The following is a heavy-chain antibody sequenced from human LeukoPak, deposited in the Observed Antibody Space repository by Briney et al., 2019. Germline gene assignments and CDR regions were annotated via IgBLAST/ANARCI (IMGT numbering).Heavy chain of an antibody. Sequence: GGSLRPSCAASGFTFSSYEMNWVRQAPGKGLEWVSYISSSGSTIYYADSVKGRFTISRDNAKNSLYLQMNSLRAEDTAVYYCAAYSSGWYPIDYWGQGTLVTVSS. V-gene: IGHV3-48*03. CDR3: AAYSSGWYPIDY. D-gene: IGHD6-19*01. J-gene: IGHJ4*02. CDR2: ISSSGSTI. CDR1: GFTFSSYE.